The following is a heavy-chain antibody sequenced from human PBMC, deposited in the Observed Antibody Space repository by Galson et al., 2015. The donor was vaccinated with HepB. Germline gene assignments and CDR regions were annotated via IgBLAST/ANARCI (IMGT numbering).Heavy chain of an antibody. Sequence: SVKVSCKASGYSFNNYAITWVRQAPGQGLQWMGWISGYNGRAMYAQEFQGRVTLTIDTSTTTASMEVNRLTSDDTAMYYCARDLAAETTDDFDVWGQGTMVTVSS. CDR2: ISGYNGRA. V-gene: IGHV1-18*01. J-gene: IGHJ3*01. CDR1: GYSFNNYA. CDR3: ARDLAAETTDDFDV. D-gene: IGHD6-13*01.